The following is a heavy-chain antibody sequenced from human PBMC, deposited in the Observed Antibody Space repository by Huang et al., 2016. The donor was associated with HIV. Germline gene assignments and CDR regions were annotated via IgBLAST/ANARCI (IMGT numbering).Heavy chain of an antibody. CDR1: GYTFTDNS. CDR2: FTPDSGGT. J-gene: IGHJ4*02. D-gene: IGHD3-3*01. V-gene: IGHV1-2*06. Sequence: QVHLVQSGAEVKKPGASVRVSCKASGYTFTDNSIHWVRQAPGQGLEGMGRFTPDSGGTKTARKFQGRVTMTGAASLSTAYMELSGLESDDTAIYYCAREGIARRGLALFGVEHHFDSWGQGTLVTVSS. CDR3: AREGIARRGLALFGVEHHFDS.